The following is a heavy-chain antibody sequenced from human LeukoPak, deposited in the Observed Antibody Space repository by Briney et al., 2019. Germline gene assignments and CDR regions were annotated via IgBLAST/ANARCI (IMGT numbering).Heavy chain of an antibody. J-gene: IGHJ4*02. D-gene: IGHD5-12*01. CDR3: ASSGMVATYLDY. V-gene: IGHV3-21*01. CDR1: GFTFSSYS. CDR2: ISSSSSYI. Sequence: GGSLRLSCAASGFTFSSYSMNWVRKAPGKGLGWVSSISSSSSYIYYADSVKGRFTISRDNAKNSLYLQMNSLRAEDTAVYYCASSGMVATYLDYWGQGTLVTVSP.